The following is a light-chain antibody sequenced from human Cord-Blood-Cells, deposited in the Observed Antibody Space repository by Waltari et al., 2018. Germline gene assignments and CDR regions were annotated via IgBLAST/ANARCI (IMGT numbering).Light chain of an antibody. Sequence: QSALTQPPSASGSPGQSVTISCTGTSSDVGGYNYVSWYQQHAGKAPKLMIYEVSKRPSGVPERFSGSKCGNTASLTVSGLQAEDEADYYCSSYAGSNNLVVGGGTKLTVL. CDR3: SSYAGSNNLV. J-gene: IGLJ2*01. CDR2: EVS. CDR1: SSDVGGYNY. V-gene: IGLV2-8*01.